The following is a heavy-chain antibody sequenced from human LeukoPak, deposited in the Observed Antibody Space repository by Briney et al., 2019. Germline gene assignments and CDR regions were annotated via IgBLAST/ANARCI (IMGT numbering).Heavy chain of an antibody. CDR2: ISISGGST. V-gene: IGHV3-23*01. CDR3: VKYPDY. Sequence: GGSLRLSCAASGFTFSSYGMSWVRQAAGMGLEWVSGISISGGSTYYADSVKGRFTISRDNSKNTLYLQMDSLRAEDTAVYYCVKYPDYWGQGTLVTVSA. CDR1: GFTFSSYG. J-gene: IGHJ4*02.